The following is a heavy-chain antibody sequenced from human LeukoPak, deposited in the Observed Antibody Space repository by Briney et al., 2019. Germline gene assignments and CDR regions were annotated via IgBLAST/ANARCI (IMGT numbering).Heavy chain of an antibody. CDR1: GFTFSSYA. D-gene: IGHD4-17*01. V-gene: IGHV3-23*01. J-gene: IGHJ4*02. CDR3: AKDSTVTSRGSAFDY. Sequence: PGGSLRLSCAASGFTFSSYAMSWVRQAPGKGLEWVSAISGSGGSTYYADSVKGRFTISRDNSKNTLYLQMNSLRAEDTAVYYCAKDSTVTSRGSAFDYWGQGTLVTVSS. CDR2: ISGSGGST.